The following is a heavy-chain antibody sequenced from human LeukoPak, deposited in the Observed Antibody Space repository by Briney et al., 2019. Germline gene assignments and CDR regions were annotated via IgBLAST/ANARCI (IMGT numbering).Heavy chain of an antibody. CDR1: GGSVSSYY. J-gene: IGHJ6*04. CDR3: ARNFPGRTEDV. CDR2: IFNTGIT. Sequence: SETLSLTCSVSGGSVSSYYWSWIRQPPGKGLEWIGYIFNTGITSYNPSLNGRVIISVDTSKNQFSLKIYSVTAADTAVYYCARNFPGRTEDVWGKGTTVTVSS. V-gene: IGHV4-59*02.